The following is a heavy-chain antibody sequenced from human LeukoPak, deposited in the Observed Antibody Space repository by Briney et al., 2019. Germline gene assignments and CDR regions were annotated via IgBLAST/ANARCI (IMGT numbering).Heavy chain of an antibody. CDR1: GFTFSSYW. CDR3: AREGRVSGYDFDC. Sequence: HPGGSLRLSYAASGFTFSSYWLHWVRQAPGKGLVWVSRINSDGSSITYADSVKGRFTISRDNAKNTLYLQMNSLRVEDTAVYYCAREGRVSGYDFDCWGQGTLVTVSS. J-gene: IGHJ4*02. D-gene: IGHD5-12*01. CDR2: INSDGSSI. V-gene: IGHV3-74*03.